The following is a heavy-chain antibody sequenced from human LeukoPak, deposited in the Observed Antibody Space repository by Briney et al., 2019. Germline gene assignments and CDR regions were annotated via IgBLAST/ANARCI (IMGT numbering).Heavy chain of an antibody. Sequence: PGGSLRLSCAASGFTFSSYGMHWVRQAPGKGLEWVAVISYDGTNKYYADSVKGRFTISRDNSKNTLYLQMDSLRPEDTAVYYCARYSGTYQYLYYYMDVWGKGTTVTVSS. CDR1: GFTFSSYG. CDR3: ARYSGTYQYLYYYMDV. CDR2: ISYDGTNK. J-gene: IGHJ6*03. V-gene: IGHV3-30*03. D-gene: IGHD1-26*01.